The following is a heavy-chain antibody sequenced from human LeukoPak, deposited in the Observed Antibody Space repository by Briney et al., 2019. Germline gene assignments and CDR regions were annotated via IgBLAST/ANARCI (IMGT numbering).Heavy chain of an antibody. CDR3: ARSGYSYGDFDY. CDR2: NYYRGNN. CDR1: FGPISIYY. D-gene: IGHD5-18*01. J-gene: IGHJ4*02. Sequence: SQTLSLTRTVSFGPISIYYWIWAPQPPGRAQEGIGYNYYRGNNNYNPSLKRRHTISGDTSKNQFSLKLSSVTAEVTAVYYCARSGYSYGDFDYWGQGALVTVSS. V-gene: IGHV4-59*08.